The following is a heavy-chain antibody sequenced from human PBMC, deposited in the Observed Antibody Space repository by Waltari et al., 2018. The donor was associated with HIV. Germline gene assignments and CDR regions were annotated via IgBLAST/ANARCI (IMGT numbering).Heavy chain of an antibody. D-gene: IGHD3-3*01. J-gene: IGHJ6*02. Sequence: QLQLVESGAEVKKPGASLKVSCKASGYAFTGFHIHWGRQAPGQGLEWEGGINPKTGDTNFAQKFQGRVTMTRDTSISTAYMELSRLTSDDTAIYYCAKAHNAYDLWSGYGMDVWGHGITVTVSS. CDR2: INPKTGDT. CDR3: AKAHNAYDLWSGYGMDV. CDR1: GYAFTGFH. V-gene: IGHV1-2*02.